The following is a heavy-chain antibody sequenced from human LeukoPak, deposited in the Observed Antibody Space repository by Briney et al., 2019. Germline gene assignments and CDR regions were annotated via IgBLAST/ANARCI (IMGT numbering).Heavy chain of an antibody. CDR2: IYYSGST. D-gene: IGHD6-13*01. V-gene: IGHV4-59*01. Sequence: PSETLSLTCTVSGGSISSYYWSWIRQPPGKGLEWIGYIYYSGSTNYNPSLKSRVTISVDTSKNQFSLKLSSVTAADTAVYYCARGGILYFSAEYFQHWGQGTLVTVSS. CDR3: ARGGILYFSAEYFQH. CDR1: GGSISSYY. J-gene: IGHJ1*01.